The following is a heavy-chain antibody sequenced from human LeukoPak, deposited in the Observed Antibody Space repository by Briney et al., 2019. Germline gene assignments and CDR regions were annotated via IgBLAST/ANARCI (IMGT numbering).Heavy chain of an antibody. CDR2: INHSGST. D-gene: IGHD2-15*01. V-gene: IGHV4-34*01. Sequence: PSETLSLTCAVYGGSFSGYYWSWIRQPPGKGLEWIGEINHSGSTNYNPSLKSRVTISVDTPKNQFSLKLSSVTAADTAVYYCARGVCSGGSCYTFDYWGQGTLVTVSS. J-gene: IGHJ4*02. CDR1: GGSFSGYY. CDR3: ARGVCSGGSCYTFDY.